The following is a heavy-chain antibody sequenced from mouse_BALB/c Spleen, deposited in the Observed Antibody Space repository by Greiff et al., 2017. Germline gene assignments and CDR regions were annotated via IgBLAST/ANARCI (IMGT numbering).Heavy chain of an antibody. CDR3: GSDGYDGAMGY. CDR2: IRNKANGYTT. D-gene: IGHD2-14*01. V-gene: IGHV7-3*02. J-gene: IGHJ4*01. CDR1: GFTFTDYY. Sequence: EVHLVESGGGLVQPGGSLRLSCATSGFTFTDYYMSWVRQPPGKALEWLGFIRNKANGYTTEYSASVKGRFTISRDNSKSILYLQMNTLRAEDSASYSCGSDGYDGAMGYWGQGTSVTVSA.